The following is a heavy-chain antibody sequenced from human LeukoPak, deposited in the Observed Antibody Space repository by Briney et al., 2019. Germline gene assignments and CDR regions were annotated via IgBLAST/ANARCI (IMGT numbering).Heavy chain of an antibody. CDR3: ARETSHFDY. J-gene: IGHJ4*02. CDR1: GDRVSSNSVA. CDR2: TYYRSSWYN. Sequence: SQTLSLTCVISGDRVSSNSVAWNWIRQSLSGGLEWLGRTYYRSSWYNDYAVSVKSRITIKPDTSKNQFLLQLNSVTPEDTAVYYCARETSHFDYWGQGTLVTVSS. V-gene: IGHV6-1*01.